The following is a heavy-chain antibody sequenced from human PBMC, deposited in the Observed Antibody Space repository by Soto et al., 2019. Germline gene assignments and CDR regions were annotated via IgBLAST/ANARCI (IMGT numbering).Heavy chain of an antibody. Sequence: GESLRISCKGSGYSFTSYWIGWARQMPGKGLEWMGFIYPGDSDTRYSPSFQGQVTISADKSISTAYLQWSSLKASDTAMYYCARHSGGDAKDDAFDIWGQGTMVTVSS. D-gene: IGHD2-21*02. J-gene: IGHJ3*02. CDR1: GYSFTSYW. V-gene: IGHV5-51*01. CDR2: IYPGDSDT. CDR3: ARHSGGDAKDDAFDI.